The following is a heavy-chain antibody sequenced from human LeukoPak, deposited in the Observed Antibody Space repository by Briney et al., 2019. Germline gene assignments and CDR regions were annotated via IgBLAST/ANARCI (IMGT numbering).Heavy chain of an antibody. CDR1: GFAFSSYN. CDR3: ATYRQVLLPFES. J-gene: IGHJ4*02. Sequence: RGSLRLSCAAAGFAFSSYNMIWVRQPPGKRLEWVSSIFPSGGEIHYADSVRGRFTISRDNSKSTLSLQMNSLRAEDTAIYYCATYRQVLLPFESWGQGTLVTVSS. D-gene: IGHD2-8*02. CDR2: IFPSGGEI. V-gene: IGHV3-23*01.